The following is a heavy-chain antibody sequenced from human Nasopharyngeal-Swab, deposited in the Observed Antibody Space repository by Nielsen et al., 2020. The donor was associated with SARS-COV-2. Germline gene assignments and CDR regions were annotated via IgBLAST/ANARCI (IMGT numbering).Heavy chain of an antibody. CDR1: GFTFSNYA. D-gene: IGHD4-11*01. Sequence: GGSLRLSCAASGFTFSNYAMNWVRQAPGKGLERVSAISASGVTTYYADSVKGRFTISRDNSKSTLYLQMNSLRAEDTAAYYCAKDLNSNFLNYMDVWGKGTTVSVSS. CDR3: AKDLNSNFLNYMDV. J-gene: IGHJ6*03. CDR2: ISASGVTT. V-gene: IGHV3-23*01.